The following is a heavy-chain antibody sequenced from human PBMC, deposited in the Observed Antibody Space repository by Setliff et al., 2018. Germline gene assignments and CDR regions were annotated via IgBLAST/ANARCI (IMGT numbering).Heavy chain of an antibody. D-gene: IGHD6-6*01. CDR1: GGSFSSSSYY. CDR2: IYDRGST. Sequence: PSETLSLTCAVYGGSFSSSSYYWGWIRQPPGKGLEWIGNIYDRGSTHYNPSLKSRVTISEDTSKSQSSLKLSSVTAADTAVYYCARVAQYSSSSFYYYYYGMDVWGQGTTVTVSS. J-gene: IGHJ6*02. CDR3: ARVAQYSSSSFYYYYYGMDV. V-gene: IGHV4-39*07.